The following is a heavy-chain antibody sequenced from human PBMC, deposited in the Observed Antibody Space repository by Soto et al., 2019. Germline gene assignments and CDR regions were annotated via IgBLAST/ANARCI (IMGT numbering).Heavy chain of an antibody. CDR2: ISGYNGNT. V-gene: IGHV1-18*01. CDR3: AREDPAPNYLYGFDV. CDR1: GYSFTTYG. J-gene: IGHJ6*02. Sequence: QVQLVQSRGEVKKPGASVKVSCKTSGYSFTTYGISWVRQAAGQGLEWMGWISGYNGNTNYAQNLQGRVTMTTDTPRTTAYRERKSLSSDETAGNYCAREDPAPNYLYGFDVWGQGRTVTVSS.